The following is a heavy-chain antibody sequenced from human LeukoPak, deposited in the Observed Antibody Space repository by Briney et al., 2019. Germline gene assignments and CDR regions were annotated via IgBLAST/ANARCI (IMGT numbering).Heavy chain of an antibody. D-gene: IGHD2-21*02. Sequence: GALRLSCAAAGFTFSSXWMSWVRQXXGXGXEWXAXIKQDGSEKYYVDSVKGRFTISRDNAKNSLYLQMNSLRAEDTAVYYCARHRVPGDRDAFDIWGQGTMVTVSS. V-gene: IGHV3-7*01. CDR2: IKQDGSEK. J-gene: IGHJ3*02. CDR3: ARHRVPGDRDAFDI. CDR1: GFTFSSXW.